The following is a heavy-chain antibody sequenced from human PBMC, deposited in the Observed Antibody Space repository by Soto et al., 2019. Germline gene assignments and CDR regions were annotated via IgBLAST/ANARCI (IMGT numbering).Heavy chain of an antibody. D-gene: IGHD6-6*01. V-gene: IGHV3-7*01. CDR3: VSANIVGRPG. CDR1: GFIFKTFW. Sequence: EMQLVESGGGSVQPGESLRLSCAASGFIFKTFWMCWVRQAPGKGLEWVANINQDESESHYVDSVKGRFTISRDNAKSSVSLQMNVLRVEDTAVYYCVSANIVGRPGGGQGTMVTVSS. CDR2: INQDESES. J-gene: IGHJ3*01.